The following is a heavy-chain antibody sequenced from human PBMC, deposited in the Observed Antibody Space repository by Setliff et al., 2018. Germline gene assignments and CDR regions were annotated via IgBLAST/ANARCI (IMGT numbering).Heavy chain of an antibody. D-gene: IGHD3-3*01. CDR2: IYYSGKT. J-gene: IGHJ3*01. CDR1: GASVSNVNYY. Sequence: SETLSLTCSVSGASVSNVNYYWGWIRQPPGKGLEWVGSIYYSGKTYSNPSFKSRVTMSVDKSKNQFSLKLASVSAADRAVYYCARIAYFDFWRGFGVGAFDLWGHGSVVTVSS. V-gene: IGHV4-39*01. CDR3: ARIAYFDFWRGFGVGAFDL.